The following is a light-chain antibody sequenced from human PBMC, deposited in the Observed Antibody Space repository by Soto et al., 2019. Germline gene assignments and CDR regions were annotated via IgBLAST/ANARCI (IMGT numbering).Light chain of an antibody. CDR2: PNN. J-gene: IGLJ2*01. V-gene: IGLV1-44*01. CDR1: SSNIGSNT. CDR3: AAWDDSLNGVV. Sequence: QSVLTQPPSASGTPGQRVTISCSGSSSNIGSNTVNWYQLLPGTAPKLLIYPNNDRPSGVPDRFSGSKSGTSASLAISGLQSDDEADYYCAAWDDSLNGVVFGGGTKLTVL.